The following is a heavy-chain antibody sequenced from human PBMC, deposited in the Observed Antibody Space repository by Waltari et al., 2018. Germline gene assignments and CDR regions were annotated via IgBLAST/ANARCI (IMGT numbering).Heavy chain of an antibody. J-gene: IGHJ4*02. D-gene: IGHD6-13*01. CDR3: TKEKRGSNWSVFDY. V-gene: IGHV3-43*01. CDR2: IGSGGYRT. Sequence: DVQLAESGGVVLQHGASLRLVCAASGFPLEDCYRRWARQVPGTGLEWVGLIGSGGYRTYYADSVKGRFTISRDNRKKSLYLQLSSVTTEDTALYYCTKEKRGSNWSVFDYWGLGTLVTVSS. CDR1: GFPLEDCY.